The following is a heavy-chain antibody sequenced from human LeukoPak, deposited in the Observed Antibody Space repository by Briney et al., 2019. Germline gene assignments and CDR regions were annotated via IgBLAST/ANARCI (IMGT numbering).Heavy chain of an antibody. Sequence: GGSLRLSCAASGFTFSSYGMHWVRQAPGKGLEWVAVISYDGSNKYYADSVKGRFTISRDNSKNTLCLQMNSLRAEDTAVYYCAKSGRDGYNLSYWGQGTLVTVSS. V-gene: IGHV3-30*18. CDR3: AKSGRDGYNLSY. CDR1: GFTFSSYG. J-gene: IGHJ4*02. D-gene: IGHD5-24*01. CDR2: ISYDGSNK.